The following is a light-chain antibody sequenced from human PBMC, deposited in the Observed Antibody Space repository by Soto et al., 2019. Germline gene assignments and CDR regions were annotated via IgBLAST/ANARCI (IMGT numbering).Light chain of an antibody. Sequence: MLTQSPATLSLSPGDRAILSCRASQDVSISLGWYQQKPGQAPRLLIYDASNRATVIPDRFSGSGSGTDFTLTISSLEPEDFAVYYCLQRASWRSFGQGTKLEIK. CDR3: LQRASWRS. J-gene: IGKJ2*01. V-gene: IGKV3D-11*01. CDR2: DAS. CDR1: QDVSIS.